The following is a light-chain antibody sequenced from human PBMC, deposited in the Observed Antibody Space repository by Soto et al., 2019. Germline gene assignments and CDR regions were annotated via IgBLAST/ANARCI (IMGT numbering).Light chain of an antibody. J-gene: IGLJ2*01. Sequence: QAVVTQPPSASGTPGQRVTMSCSGSSSNIGSNTVNWYRQLPGTAPQVLIYGNNQRPSGVPDRFSGSKSGTSASLAISGLRSEDEADYYCSTWDDSLSGVLFGGGTKLTVL. V-gene: IGLV1-44*01. CDR2: GNN. CDR1: SSNIGSNT. CDR3: STWDDSLSGVL.